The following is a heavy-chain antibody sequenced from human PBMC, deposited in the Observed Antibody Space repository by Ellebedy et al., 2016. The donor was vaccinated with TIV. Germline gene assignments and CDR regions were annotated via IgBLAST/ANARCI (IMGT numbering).Heavy chain of an antibody. CDR3: ARGASGFHFDY. CDR2: NNGGNEEA. J-gene: IGHJ4*02. V-gene: IGHV1-3*01. CDR1: GYTLSRYP. D-gene: IGHD3-22*01. Sequence: ASVKVSCXASGYTLSRYPIHWVRQARGQRPEWMGWNNGGNEEAKYSQKFQGRLTLTRETSANIAYMELNNLRPEDTAVYYCARGASGFHFDYWGQGTLVTVSS.